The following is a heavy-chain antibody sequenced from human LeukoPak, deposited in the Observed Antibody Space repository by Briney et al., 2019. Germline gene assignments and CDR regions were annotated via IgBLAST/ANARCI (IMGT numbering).Heavy chain of an antibody. Sequence: PGRSLRLSCAASGFTFDDYAMHWVRQAPGKGLEWVSGISWNSGSIGYADSVKGRFTISRDNAKNSLYLQMNSLRAEDTALYYCAKDISPRIVVVPAAIPDGGWGYGMDVWGQGTTVTVSS. V-gene: IGHV3-9*01. CDR1: GFTFDDYA. CDR2: ISWNSGSI. D-gene: IGHD2-2*02. J-gene: IGHJ6*02. CDR3: AKDISPRIVVVPAAIPDGGWGYGMDV.